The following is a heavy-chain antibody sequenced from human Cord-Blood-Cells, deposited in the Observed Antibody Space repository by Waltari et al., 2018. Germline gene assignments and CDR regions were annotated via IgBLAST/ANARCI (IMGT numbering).Heavy chain of an antibody. CDR3: ARQGCSSTSCYNGLDP. D-gene: IGHD2-2*02. J-gene: IGHJ5*02. Sequence: EVQLVQSGAEVKKPGESLKISCKGSGYSFTSHWIGWVRQLPGKGLEWMGIIYPGDSDTRYSPSFQGQVTISADKSISTAYLQWSSLKASDTAMYYCARQGCSSTSCYNGLDPWGQGTLVTVSS. CDR1: GYSFTSHW. V-gene: IGHV5-51*01. CDR2: IYPGDSDT.